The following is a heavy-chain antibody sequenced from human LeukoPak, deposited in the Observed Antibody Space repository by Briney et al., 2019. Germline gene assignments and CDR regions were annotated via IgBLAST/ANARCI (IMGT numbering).Heavy chain of an antibody. D-gene: IGHD3-9*01. Sequence: SETLSLTCIVYGGSFTDYYWTWIRQPPGKGLEWIGEINHSGSTNYNPSLKSRVTISVDTSKNQFSLKLSSVTAADTAAYYCARRSYKYYDILTGYYSGWVGDYWGQGTLVTVSS. V-gene: IGHV4-34*01. CDR3: ARRSYKYYDILTGYYSGWVGDY. J-gene: IGHJ4*02. CDR1: GGSFTDYY. CDR2: INHSGST.